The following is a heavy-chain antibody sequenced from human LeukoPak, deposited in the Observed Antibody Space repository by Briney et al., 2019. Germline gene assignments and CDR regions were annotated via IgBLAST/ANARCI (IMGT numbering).Heavy chain of an antibody. V-gene: IGHV3-21*01. CDR3: ARTSYENYFDY. CDR2: ISSGSSYI. Sequence: GGSLRLSCAASGFTFSSYSMNWVRQAPGKGLEWVSSISSGSSYIYYADSVKGRFTISRDNAKNSLYLQVNSLRAEDTAVYFCARTSYENYFDYWGQGTLVTVSS. CDR1: GFTFSSYS. D-gene: IGHD3-22*01. J-gene: IGHJ4*02.